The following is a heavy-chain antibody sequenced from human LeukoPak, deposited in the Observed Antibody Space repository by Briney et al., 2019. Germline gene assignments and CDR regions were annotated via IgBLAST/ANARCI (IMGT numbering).Heavy chain of an antibody. CDR3: AKVLYGSNPGGSDY. D-gene: IGHD4-23*01. Sequence: GGSLRLSCAASGFTFSSYAMHWVRQAPGKGLEWVAVISYDGSNKYYADSVKGRFTISRDSSKNTLYLQMSSLRVEDTAVYYCAKVLYGSNPGGSDYWGQGTLVTVSS. V-gene: IGHV3-30*04. CDR2: ISYDGSNK. CDR1: GFTFSSYA. J-gene: IGHJ4*02.